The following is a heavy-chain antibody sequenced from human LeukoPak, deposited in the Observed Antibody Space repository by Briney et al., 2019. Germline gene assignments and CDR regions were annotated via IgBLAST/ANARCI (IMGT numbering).Heavy chain of an antibody. V-gene: IGHV4-30-2*01. CDR1: GGSVSSGGYS. CDR3: ASSGTTEGVGLDY. D-gene: IGHD1-7*01. CDR2: IYHSGST. Sequence: PSETLSLTCTVSGGSVSSGGYSWSWIRQPPGKGLEWIGYIYHSGSTYYNPSLKSRVTISVDRSKNQFSLKLSSVTAADTAVYYCASSGTTEGVGLDYWGQGTLVTVSS. J-gene: IGHJ4*02.